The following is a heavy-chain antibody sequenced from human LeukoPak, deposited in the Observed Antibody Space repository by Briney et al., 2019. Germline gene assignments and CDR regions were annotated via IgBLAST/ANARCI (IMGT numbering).Heavy chain of an antibody. CDR3: AKKNGDSSGYYLYYFDY. Sequence: GGSLRLSCAASGFTFSSDAMSCVRQAPGKGLEWVSAISGSGGSTYYADSVKGRFTISRDNSKNTLYLQLNSLRAEDTAVYYCAKKNGDSSGYYLYYFDYWGQGTLVTVSS. D-gene: IGHD3-22*01. J-gene: IGHJ4*02. CDR1: GFTFSSDA. CDR2: ISGSGGST. V-gene: IGHV3-23*01.